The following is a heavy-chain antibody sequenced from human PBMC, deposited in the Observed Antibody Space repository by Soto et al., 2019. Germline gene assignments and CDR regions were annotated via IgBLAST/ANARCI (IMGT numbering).Heavy chain of an antibody. Sequence: ASLNVSWKASGYTFTGDYMHWGRQAPGQGLEWMGWINPNSGGTNYAQKFQGRVTMTRDTSISTAYMELSRLRSDDTAVYYCARDPLYYDILTGYLHYYYGMDVWGQGTTVTVPS. J-gene: IGHJ6*02. CDR3: ARDPLYYDILTGYLHYYYGMDV. CDR2: INPNSGGT. D-gene: IGHD3-9*01. CDR1: GYTFTGDY. V-gene: IGHV1-2*02.